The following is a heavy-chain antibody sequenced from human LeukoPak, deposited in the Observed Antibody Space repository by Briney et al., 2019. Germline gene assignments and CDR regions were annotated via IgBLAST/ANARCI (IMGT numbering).Heavy chain of an antibody. J-gene: IGHJ4*02. V-gene: IGHV3-11*04. D-gene: IGHD6-19*01. CDR2: IGSRATTV. Sequence: GGSLRLSCAASGFIFSDYYMTWIRQAPGKGLEWVAYIGSRATTVYYADSVKGRFTISRDSAENSLFLQMNSLRAEDTALYYCARDAYSSGWSYFDYWGQGTLVTVSS. CDR1: GFIFSDYY. CDR3: ARDAYSSGWSYFDY.